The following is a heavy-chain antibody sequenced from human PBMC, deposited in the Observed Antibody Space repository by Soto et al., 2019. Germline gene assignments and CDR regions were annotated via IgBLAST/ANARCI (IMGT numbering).Heavy chain of an antibody. J-gene: IGHJ4*02. CDR1: GFTFSSYD. CDR3: VYRTGFDH. D-gene: IGHD2-2*01. CDR2: IRGAGGST. V-gene: IGHV3-23*01. Sequence: GGSLRLSCAASGFTFSSYDMSWARQVPGKGLEWVSTIRGAGGSTYYADSVKGRFTISRDNPMTTLYLQMNSLRAEDTAAYYCVYRTGFDHWGRGTPVNVPT.